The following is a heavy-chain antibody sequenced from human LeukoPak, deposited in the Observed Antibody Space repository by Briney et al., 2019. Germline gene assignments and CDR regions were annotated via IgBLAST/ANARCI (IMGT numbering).Heavy chain of an antibody. D-gene: IGHD3-10*01. CDR3: ARVEWFGELSPFDI. J-gene: IGHJ3*02. CDR2: IYYGGKT. Sequence: SETLSLTCTVSGGSISSTIYYCAWIRQPPGKGLEWIGSIYYGGKTYYNPSLKSRVTTSVDTSKNQFSLKLSSVTAADTAVYYCARVEWFGELSPFDIWGQGTMVTVSS. CDR1: GGSISSTIYY. V-gene: IGHV4-39*07.